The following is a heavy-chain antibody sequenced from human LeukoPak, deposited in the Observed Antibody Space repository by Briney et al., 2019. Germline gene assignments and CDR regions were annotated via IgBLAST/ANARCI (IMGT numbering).Heavy chain of an antibody. V-gene: IGHV3-48*04. D-gene: IGHD3-10*01. CDR2: ISPSASTI. Sequence: PGGSLRLSCAASGFTFSSYAMSWVRQAPGKGLEWVSYISPSASTIYYTDSVRGRFTISRDNAKNSLYLQMNSLRAEDTAVYYCARLYGSGSYGWGQGTLVTVSS. J-gene: IGHJ4*02. CDR3: ARLYGSGSYG. CDR1: GFTFSSYA.